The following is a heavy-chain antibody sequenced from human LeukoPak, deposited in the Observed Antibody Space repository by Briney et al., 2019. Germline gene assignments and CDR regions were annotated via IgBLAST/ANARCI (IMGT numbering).Heavy chain of an antibody. CDR1: GFTISNYW. CDR2: INSDGRAT. J-gene: IGHJ4*02. V-gene: IGHV3-74*01. D-gene: IGHD1-1*01. CDR3: ARAKPWTFDY. Sequence: GGSLRLSCAASGFTISNYWILWVRQAPGKGLVWVSRINSDGRATNYADSVRGRFTISRDNAKNTLYLQMNSLRAEDTAVYYCARAKPWTFDYWGQGTLVTVSS.